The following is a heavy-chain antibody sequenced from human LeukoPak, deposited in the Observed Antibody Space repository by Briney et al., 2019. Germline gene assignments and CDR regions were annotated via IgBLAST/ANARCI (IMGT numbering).Heavy chain of an antibody. V-gene: IGHV3-33*03. D-gene: IGHD3-22*01. CDR3: ARTRYDSSGYYHSAPFDY. CDR2: IWFDGTNK. CDR1: GFSISSYG. Sequence: GKSLRLSCAASGFSISSYGMHWVRQAPGKGLEWVAVIWFDGTNKYYADSVKGRFTISRDSSKNTLYLQMNSLRSEDTAVYYCARTRYDSSGYYHSAPFDYWGRGTLVTVSS. J-gene: IGHJ4*02.